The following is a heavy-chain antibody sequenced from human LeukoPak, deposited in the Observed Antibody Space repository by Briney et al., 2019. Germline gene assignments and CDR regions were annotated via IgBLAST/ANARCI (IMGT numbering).Heavy chain of an antibody. V-gene: IGHV5-51*01. D-gene: IGHD4-23*01. CDR2: IYPGDSHP. Sequence: GESLKISCKGSGYRFTSYWIGWVRQMPGKGLEWMAIIYPGDSHPRYSPSLQGHVTISADKSITTAYLQWRSLEASDTAIYYCVRPHYSGNTAIVGYWGQGTLVTVSS. J-gene: IGHJ4*02. CDR1: GYRFTSYW. CDR3: VRPHYSGNTAIVGY.